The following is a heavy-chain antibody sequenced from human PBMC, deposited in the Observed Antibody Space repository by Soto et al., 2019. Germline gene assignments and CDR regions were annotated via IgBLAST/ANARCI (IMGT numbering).Heavy chain of an antibody. Sequence: SHTLSLTCAISGDRVSSNSAAWNWIMQSPSRGLEWLGRTYYRSKWYNDYAVSVISRITFKPDTSKNQFSLQLNSVTPEDTAVYYCERERGLEVARNSGMDRWGQRTT. D-gene: IGHD6-19*01. V-gene: IGHV6-1*01. CDR1: GDRVSSNSAA. J-gene: IGHJ6*02. CDR3: ERERGLEVARNSGMDR. CDR2: TYYRSKWYN.